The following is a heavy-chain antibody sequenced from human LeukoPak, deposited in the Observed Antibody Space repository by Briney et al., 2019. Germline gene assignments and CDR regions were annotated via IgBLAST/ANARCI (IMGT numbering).Heavy chain of an antibody. Sequence: SVKVSCKASGGTFSSYAISWVRQAPGQGLEWMGGIIPIFGTANYAQKFQGRVTITADKSTSTAYMELSSLRSEDTAVYYCARGAVAGTTNWFDPWGQGTLVTVSP. CDR3: ARGAVAGTTNWFDP. J-gene: IGHJ5*02. D-gene: IGHD6-19*01. V-gene: IGHV1-69*06. CDR1: GGTFSSYA. CDR2: IIPIFGTA.